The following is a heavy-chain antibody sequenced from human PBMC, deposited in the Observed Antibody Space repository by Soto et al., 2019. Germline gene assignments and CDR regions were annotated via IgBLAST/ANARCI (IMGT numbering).Heavy chain of an antibody. CDR2: IIPIFGTT. Sequence: SVKVSCTASGCTFSSSAISWVRQAPGQGLEWMGGIIPIFGTTNYAQKFQGRVTITADESTSTAYMELSSLRSEDMAVYYCARGGANWGFGYYFDYWGQGTLVTVSS. V-gene: IGHV1-69*13. CDR1: GCTFSSSA. D-gene: IGHD7-27*01. J-gene: IGHJ4*02. CDR3: ARGGANWGFGYYFDY.